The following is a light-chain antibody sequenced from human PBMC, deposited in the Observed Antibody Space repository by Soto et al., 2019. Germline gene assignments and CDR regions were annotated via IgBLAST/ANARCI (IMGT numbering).Light chain of an antibody. CDR1: QGIGRS. J-gene: IGKJ1*01. V-gene: IGKV1-27*01. CDR2: AAS. Sequence: IQMTQSPSSLSASVGDTVTITCRPSQGIGRSLAWYQQKPGTVPKVLIHAASTLQSGVSSRFSGSGSGTYFTLTISSLQHEDFATYYCQKYDSVPTFGPGTKVEI. CDR3: QKYDSVPT.